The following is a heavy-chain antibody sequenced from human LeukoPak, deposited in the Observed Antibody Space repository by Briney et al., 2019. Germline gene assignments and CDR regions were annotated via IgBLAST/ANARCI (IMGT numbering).Heavy chain of an antibody. CDR2: INPGGGST. J-gene: IGHJ4*02. Sequence: ASVKVSCKASGYTFTSYYMHWVRQAPGQGLEWMGIINPGGGSTSYAQKFQGRVTMTRDTSTSTVYMELSSLRSEDTAVYYCAREGIAAAGKDYWGQGTLVTVSS. CDR3: AREGIAAAGKDY. D-gene: IGHD6-13*01. CDR1: GYTFTSYY. V-gene: IGHV1-46*03.